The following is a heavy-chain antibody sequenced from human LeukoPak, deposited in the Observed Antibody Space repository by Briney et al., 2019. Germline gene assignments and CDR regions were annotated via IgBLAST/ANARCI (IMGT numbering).Heavy chain of an antibody. CDR1: GFTFSNYW. V-gene: IGHV3-7*03. CDR2: IKQDGSEK. CDR3: GRWGGWFGELLVFNGESRSYGMDA. J-gene: IGHJ6*02. D-gene: IGHD3-10*01. Sequence: PGGSLRLSCTASGFTFSNYWMSWVRQAPGKGLEWVANIKQDGSEKYYVDSVKGRFTISRDNAKNSLYLQMSSLRAEDTAVYYCGRWGGWFGELLVFNGESRSYGMDAWGQGTTVTVSS.